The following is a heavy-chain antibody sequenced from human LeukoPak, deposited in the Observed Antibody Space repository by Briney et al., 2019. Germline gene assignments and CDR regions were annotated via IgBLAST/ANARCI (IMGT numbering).Heavy chain of an antibody. J-gene: IGHJ4*02. CDR1: GFTLMSYS. CDR2: ISSSSSYI. Sequence: GESLRLSCAPSGFTLMSYSMNWVRQPPGKGLEWVSSISSSSSYIHYADSVKGRFTISRDHAKNSLYLELNSLRAEDTALYYCARDHRLDYYGTRDYYFDYWGQGTLVTVPS. D-gene: IGHD3-10*01. CDR3: ARDHRLDYYGTRDYYFDY. V-gene: IGHV3-21*01.